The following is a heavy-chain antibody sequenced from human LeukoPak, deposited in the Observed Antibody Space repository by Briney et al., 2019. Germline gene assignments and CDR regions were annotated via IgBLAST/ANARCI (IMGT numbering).Heavy chain of an antibody. CDR3: ARSGSAGNYYYYGMDV. V-gene: IGHV4-4*09. J-gene: IGHJ6*02. Sequence: PSGTLSLTCTVSGGSISSYYWSWIRQPPGKGLEWIGYIYTSGSTNYNPSLKSRVTISVDTSKNQFSLKLSSVTAADTAVYYCARSGSAGNYYYYGMDVWGQGTTVTVSS. CDR2: IYTSGST. D-gene: IGHD6-19*01. CDR1: GGSISSYY.